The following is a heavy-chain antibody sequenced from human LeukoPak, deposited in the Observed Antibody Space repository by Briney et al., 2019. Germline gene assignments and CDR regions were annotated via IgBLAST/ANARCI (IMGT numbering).Heavy chain of an antibody. J-gene: IGHJ5*02. D-gene: IGHD6-13*01. Sequence: GASVKVSCKASGYTFTGYYMHWVRQAPGQGLEWMGWINPNSGGTNYAQKFQGRVTMTRDTAISTAYMELSRLRSDDTAVYYCAREGTAQGQQLAPWGQGTLVTVSS. CDR3: AREGTAQGQQLAP. V-gene: IGHV1-2*02. CDR2: INPNSGGT. CDR1: GYTFTGYY.